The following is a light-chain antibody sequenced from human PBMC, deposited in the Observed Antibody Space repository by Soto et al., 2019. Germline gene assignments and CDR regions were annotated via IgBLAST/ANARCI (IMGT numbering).Light chain of an antibody. CDR3: SSYTIRSTLV. J-gene: IGLJ2*01. V-gene: IGLV2-14*01. CDR2: EVS. CDR1: TSDFGDYKY. Sequence: QSALTQPASVSGSPGQSITIPCTGTTSDFGDYKYVSWYQQHPGKAPKLMIYEVSFRPSGVSNRFSGSKSGNTASLTISGLQPEDEADYYCSSYTIRSTLVIGGGTKVTVL.